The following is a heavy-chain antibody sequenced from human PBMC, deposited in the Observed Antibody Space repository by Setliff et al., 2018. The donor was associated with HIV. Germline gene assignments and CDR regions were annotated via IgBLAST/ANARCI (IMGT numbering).Heavy chain of an antibody. J-gene: IGHJ3*02. D-gene: IGHD1-26*01. CDR3: ARGQPQGGGTYWSAFDI. Sequence: PSETLSLTCTVSGGSISSGSYYWSWIRQPPGKGLEWIGSIYYSGSTYYNPSLKIRVTISVDTSKNQFSLKLNSVTAADTAVYYCARGQPQGGGTYWSAFDIWGQGTMVTVSS. V-gene: IGHV4-39*07. CDR1: GGSISSGSYY. CDR2: IYYSGST.